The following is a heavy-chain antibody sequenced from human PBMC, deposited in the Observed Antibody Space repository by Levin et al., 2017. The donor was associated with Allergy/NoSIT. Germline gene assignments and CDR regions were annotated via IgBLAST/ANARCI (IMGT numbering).Heavy chain of an antibody. Sequence: GGSLRLSCAASGFTVSSNYMSWVRQAPGKGLEWVSVIYSGGSTYYADSVKGRFTISRDNSKNTLYLQMNSLRAEDTAVYYCARGGGVGSGWSPYYYGMDVWGQGTTVTVSS. CDR2: IYSGGST. CDR3: ARGGGVGSGWSPYYYGMDV. D-gene: IGHD6-19*01. J-gene: IGHJ6*02. V-gene: IGHV3-53*01. CDR1: GFTVSSNY.